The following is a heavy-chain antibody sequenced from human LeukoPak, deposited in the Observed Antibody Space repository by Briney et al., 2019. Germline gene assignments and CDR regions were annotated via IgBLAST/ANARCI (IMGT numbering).Heavy chain of an antibody. J-gene: IGHJ1*01. CDR2: INPNSGGT. CDR3: ARYGVGYYDSSGYYYFQH. Sequence: ASVKVSCKASGYTFTGYYMHWVRQAPGQGLEWMGWINPNSGGTNYAQKFQGRVTITRDTSISTAYMELSRLRSDDTAVYYCARYGVGYYDSSGYYYFQHWGQGTLVTVSS. D-gene: IGHD3-22*01. V-gene: IGHV1-2*02. CDR1: GYTFTGYY.